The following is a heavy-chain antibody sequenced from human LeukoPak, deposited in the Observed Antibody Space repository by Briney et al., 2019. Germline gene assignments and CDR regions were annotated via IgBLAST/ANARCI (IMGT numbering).Heavy chain of an antibody. V-gene: IGHV1-18*01. CDR2: ISAYNGNT. D-gene: IGHD3-10*01. Sequence: ASVKVSCKASGYTFTSYGISWVRQAPGQGLEWMGWISAYNGNTNYAQKLQGRVTMTTDTSTSTAYMELRSLRSDDTAVYYCARLASAIWFGKLFQDYYYYYMDVWGKGTTVTISS. J-gene: IGHJ6*03. CDR3: ARLASAIWFGKLFQDYYYYYMDV. CDR1: GYTFTSYG.